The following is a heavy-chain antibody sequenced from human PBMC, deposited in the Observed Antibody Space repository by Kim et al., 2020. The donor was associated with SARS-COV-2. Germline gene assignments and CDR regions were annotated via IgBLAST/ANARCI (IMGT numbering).Heavy chain of an antibody. V-gene: IGHV3-48*02. CDR2: SSIR. D-gene: IGHD2-21*01. CDR3: ARGKSSLIGY. J-gene: IGHJ4*02. Sequence: SSIRYYTDSVKGRLHISRDNAKKSMYVQVNSLRDEDKAVYYCARGKSSLIGYWGQGTLVTVSS.